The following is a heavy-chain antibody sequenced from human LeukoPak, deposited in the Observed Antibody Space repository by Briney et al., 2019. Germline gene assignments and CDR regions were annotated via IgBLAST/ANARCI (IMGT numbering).Heavy chain of an antibody. V-gene: IGHV3-48*03. J-gene: IGHJ6*03. Sequence: GGSLRLSCAASGFTFSSYEMNWVRQAPGKGLEWVSYISSSGSTIYYADSVKGRFTISRDNAKNSLYLQMNSLRAEDTAVYYCARDRDYYDSSGYSSYYYMDVWGKGTTVTVSS. CDR2: ISSSGSTI. CDR1: GFTFSSYE. D-gene: IGHD3-22*01. CDR3: ARDRDYYDSSGYSSYYYMDV.